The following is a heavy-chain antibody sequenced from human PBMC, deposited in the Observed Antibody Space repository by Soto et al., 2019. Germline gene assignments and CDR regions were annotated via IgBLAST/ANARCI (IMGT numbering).Heavy chain of an antibody. Sequence: VQLLESGGGLVQPGGSLRLSCAASGFTFSSYAMSWVRQAPGKGLEWVSAISRSGGSTYYADSVKGRFTISRDNSKNTLYLQMNSLRAEDTAVYHCAKDFGHYDILTGYPTFDYWGQGILVTVSS. J-gene: IGHJ4*02. CDR1: GFTFSSYA. D-gene: IGHD3-9*01. CDR3: AKDFGHYDILTGYPTFDY. V-gene: IGHV3-23*01. CDR2: ISRSGGST.